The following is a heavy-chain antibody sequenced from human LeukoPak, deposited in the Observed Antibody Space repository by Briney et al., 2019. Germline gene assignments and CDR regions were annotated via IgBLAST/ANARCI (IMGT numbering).Heavy chain of an antibody. V-gene: IGHV1-2*02. J-gene: IGHJ6*02. CDR3: ARDRVQLWFTNYYYYGMDV. CDR1: TFTGXX. CDR2: INPNSGGT. Sequence: TFTGXXMHWVRXAXGQGLEWMGWINPNSGGTNYAQKSQGRVTITRDTSISTAYMELSRLRSDDTAVYYCARDRVQLWFTNYYYYGMDVWGQGTTVTVSS. D-gene: IGHD5-18*01.